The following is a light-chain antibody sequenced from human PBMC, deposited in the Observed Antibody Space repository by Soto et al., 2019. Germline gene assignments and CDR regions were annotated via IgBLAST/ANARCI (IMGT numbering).Light chain of an antibody. Sequence: QSVLTQPPSASGSPGQSVTISCTGTSSDVGGYHYVSWYQQHPGKAPKLMIYEVSKRPSGVPDRFSGSKSGNTASLTVSGLQAEDEADYYCSSYAGSNRVFXTGTKVTVL. CDR3: SSYAGSNRV. CDR1: SSDVGGYHY. J-gene: IGLJ1*01. V-gene: IGLV2-8*01. CDR2: EVS.